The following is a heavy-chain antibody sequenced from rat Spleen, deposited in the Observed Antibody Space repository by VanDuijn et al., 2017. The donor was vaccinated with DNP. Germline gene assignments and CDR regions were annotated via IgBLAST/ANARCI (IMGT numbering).Heavy chain of an antibody. CDR1: GFTFTNYY. CDR2: INAGSGGT. V-gene: IGHV1-43*01. D-gene: IGHD1-3*01. J-gene: IGHJ4*01. CDR3: ARGGSYYYVMDV. Sequence: QVQLQQSGAELAKPGSSVKISCKSSGFTFTNYYINWIKQTTGQGLEYIGYINAGSGGTNYNENFKGKATLTVDVSSSTAFMQLSSLTPDDSAVYYCARGGSYYYVMDVWGQGTSVTFFS.